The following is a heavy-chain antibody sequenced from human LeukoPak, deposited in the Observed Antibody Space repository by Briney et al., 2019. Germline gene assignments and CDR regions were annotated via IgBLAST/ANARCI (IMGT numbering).Heavy chain of an antibody. CDR1: GFTFDDYA. Sequence: QPGGSLRLSCAASGFTFDDYAMLWVRQAPGKGLEWLSLISGDGGGTYYADSVKGRFTISRDNSKNSLYLQMNSLTTEDTALYYCATYSSAWRSFDYWGQGTLVTVSS. CDR2: ISGDGGGT. V-gene: IGHV3-43*02. D-gene: IGHD6-19*01. CDR3: ATYSSAWRSFDY. J-gene: IGHJ4*02.